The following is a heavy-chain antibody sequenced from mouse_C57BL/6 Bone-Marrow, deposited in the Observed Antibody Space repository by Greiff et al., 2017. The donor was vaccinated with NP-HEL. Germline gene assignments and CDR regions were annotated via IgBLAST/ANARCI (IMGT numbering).Heavy chain of an antibody. CDR3: ARDYSNPFAY. J-gene: IGHJ3*01. V-gene: IGHV5-4*01. D-gene: IGHD2-5*01. CDR1: GFTFSSYA. Sequence: EVQRVESGGGLVKPGGSLKLSCAASGFTFSSYAMSWVRQTPEKRLEWVATISDGGSYTYYPDNVKGRFTISRDNAKNNLYLQMSHLKSEDTAMYYCARDYSNPFAYWGQGTLVTVSA. CDR2: ISDGGSYT.